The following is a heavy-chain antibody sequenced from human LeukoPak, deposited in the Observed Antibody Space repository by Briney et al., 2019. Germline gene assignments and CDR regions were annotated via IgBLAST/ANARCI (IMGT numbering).Heavy chain of an antibody. D-gene: IGHD6-13*01. CDR1: GFTFSSYG. Sequence: RGGSLRLSCAASGFTFSSYGMHWVRQAPGKGLEWVAVISYDGSNKYYADSVKGRFTISRDNSKNTLYLQVNSLRAEDTAVYYCAKDEEKGIAAAGTPVDYWGQGTLVTVSS. CDR2: ISYDGSNK. J-gene: IGHJ4*02. V-gene: IGHV3-30*18. CDR3: AKDEEKGIAAAGTPVDY.